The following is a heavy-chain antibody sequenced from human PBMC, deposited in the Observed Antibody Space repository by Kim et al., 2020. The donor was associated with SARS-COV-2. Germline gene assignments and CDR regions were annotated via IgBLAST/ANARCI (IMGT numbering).Heavy chain of an antibody. CDR2: ISYDGSNK. D-gene: IGHD3-22*01. V-gene: IGHV3-30*18. CDR1: GFTFSSYG. J-gene: IGHJ6*02. Sequence: GGSLRLSCAASGFTFSSYGMHWVRQAPGKGLEWVAVISYDGSNKYYADSVKGRFTISRDNSKNTLYLQMNSLRAEDTAVYYCAKEVVGGGLRNYYGMDVWGQGTTVTVSS. CDR3: AKEVVGGGLRNYYGMDV.